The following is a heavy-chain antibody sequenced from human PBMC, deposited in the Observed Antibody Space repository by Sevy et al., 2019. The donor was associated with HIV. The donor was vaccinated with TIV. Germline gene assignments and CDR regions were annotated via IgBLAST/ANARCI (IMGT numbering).Heavy chain of an antibody. CDR3: ARDGFEYSSSSLGYYYYGMDV. CDR1: GYSISSGYY. Sequence: SETLSLTCTVSGYSISSGYYWGWIRQPPGKGLEWIGSIYHGGSTYYNPSLKSRVTIPVDTSKNEFSLNLSSLTAADTAVYYCARDGFEYSSSSLGYYYYGMDVWGQGTTVTVSS. J-gene: IGHJ6*02. V-gene: IGHV4-38-2*02. D-gene: IGHD6-6*01. CDR2: IYHGGST.